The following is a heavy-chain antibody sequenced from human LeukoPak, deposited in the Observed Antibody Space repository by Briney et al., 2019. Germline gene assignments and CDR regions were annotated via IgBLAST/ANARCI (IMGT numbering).Heavy chain of an antibody. CDR2: ISGRGGTT. V-gene: IGHV3-23*01. CDR3: AKSNAFWSGYDATVYYFDF. Sequence: PGGSLSLSCAASGFTFSTYAMSWVRQAPGKGLEWVSSISGRGGTTYYADSVKGRFTISRDNSKNTLYLQMNSLRADDTAVYYCAKSNAFWSGYDATVYYFDFWGQGTLVTVSS. CDR1: GFTFSTYA. J-gene: IGHJ4*02. D-gene: IGHD3-3*01.